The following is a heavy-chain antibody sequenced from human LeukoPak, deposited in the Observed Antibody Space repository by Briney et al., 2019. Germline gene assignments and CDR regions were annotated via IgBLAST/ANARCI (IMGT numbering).Heavy chain of an antibody. Sequence: PSETLSLTCTVSGGSISSYYWSWIRQPAGKGLEWIGRIYTSGSTNYNPSLKSRVTMSVDTSKNQFSLKLSSVTAADTAVYYCARESYCSSTSCYPSYYYYGMDVWGQGTTVTVSS. CDR2: IYTSGST. CDR3: ARESYCSSTSCYPSYYYYGMDV. CDR1: GGSISSYY. D-gene: IGHD2-2*01. V-gene: IGHV4-4*07. J-gene: IGHJ6*02.